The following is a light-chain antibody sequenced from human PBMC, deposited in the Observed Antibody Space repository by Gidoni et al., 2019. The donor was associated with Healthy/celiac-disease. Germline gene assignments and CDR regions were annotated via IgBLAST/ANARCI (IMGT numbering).Light chain of an antibody. J-gene: IGKJ1*01. Sequence: VIWMTQSPSLLAASTGDRVTISCRMSQGTSSYLAWYQQQPGKATELRIHAASTLQSGVSSRFSGSGSGTDCTLTISCLQSEDFATYYCQQYYSFPRTSGQGTKVEIK. CDR3: QQYYSFPRT. V-gene: IGKV1D-8*01. CDR2: AAS. CDR1: QGTSSY.